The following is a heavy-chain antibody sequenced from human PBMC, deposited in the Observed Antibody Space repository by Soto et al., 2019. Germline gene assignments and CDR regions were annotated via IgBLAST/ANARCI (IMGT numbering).Heavy chain of an antibody. CDR1: GYTFTDYW. Sequence: PGESLKISCKGSGYTFTDYWIGWVRQLPGKGLEWMGIIYPSDSDTRYSPSFQGQVTITADKATSTAYLQWNTLKASDTAMYYCAGHIGNFRYYYYAMDVWGQGTTVTVS. D-gene: IGHD1-1*01. CDR3: AGHIGNFRYYYYAMDV. J-gene: IGHJ6*02. V-gene: IGHV5-51*01. CDR2: IYPSDSDT.